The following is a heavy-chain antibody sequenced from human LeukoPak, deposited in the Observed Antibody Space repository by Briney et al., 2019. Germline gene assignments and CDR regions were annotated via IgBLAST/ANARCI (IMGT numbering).Heavy chain of an antibody. V-gene: IGHV3-7*01. D-gene: IGHD3-16*01. Sequence: PGGSLRLSCAASGFTFSSYWMSWVRQAPGKGLEEGANIQKDGSAIKYVDSVKGRFTISRDNAKNSLYLQMDSLRAEDTAVYYCARIDSHSYGYYDYWGQGTLVTVSS. CDR1: GFTFSSYW. J-gene: IGHJ4*02. CDR3: ARIDSHSYGYYDY. CDR2: IQKDGSAI.